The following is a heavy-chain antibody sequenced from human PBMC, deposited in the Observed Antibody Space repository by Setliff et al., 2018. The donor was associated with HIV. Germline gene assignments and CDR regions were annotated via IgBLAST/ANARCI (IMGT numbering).Heavy chain of an antibody. Sequence: LSLTCIVSGGSISSGGYYWSWIRQHPGKGLEWIGYIYYSGSTYYNPSLKSRVTISVDTSKNQFSVKLSSVTAADTAVYYCARVATVVTHLYYYYYYMDVWGKGTTVTVSS. CDR2: IYYSGST. CDR3: ARVATVVTHLYYYYYYMDV. CDR1: GGSISSGGYY. V-gene: IGHV4-31*03. J-gene: IGHJ6*03. D-gene: IGHD2-15*01.